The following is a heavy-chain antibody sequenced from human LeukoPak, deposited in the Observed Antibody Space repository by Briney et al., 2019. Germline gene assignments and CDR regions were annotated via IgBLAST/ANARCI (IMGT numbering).Heavy chain of an antibody. D-gene: IGHD6-6*01. CDR3: ARDVGSSGWFDP. J-gene: IGHJ5*02. Sequence: SETLSLTRTASGGSISSGSYYWSWLRQPAGKGLEWIGHIYSSGSTNYNPSRKSRVSISVDTSKNQFSLKLSSVTAADTAVYYCARDVGSSGWFDPWGQGTLVTVSS. V-gene: IGHV4-61*09. CDR1: GGSISSGSYY. CDR2: IYSSGST.